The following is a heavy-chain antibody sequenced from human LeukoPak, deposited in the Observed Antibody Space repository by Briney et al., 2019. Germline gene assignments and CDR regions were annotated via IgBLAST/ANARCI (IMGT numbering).Heavy chain of an antibody. Sequence: VASVKVSCKAFGYTFTSNYMHWVRQAPGQGPEWMGVISPSGGSTTYAQKFQGRVTLTRDMSTSTDYLELSSLRSEDTAVYYCARGAILGGRYGELGYWGQGTLVTVSS. CDR3: ARGAILGGRYGELGY. CDR2: ISPSGGST. CDR1: GYTFTSNY. J-gene: IGHJ4*02. V-gene: IGHV1-46*01. D-gene: IGHD1-26*01.